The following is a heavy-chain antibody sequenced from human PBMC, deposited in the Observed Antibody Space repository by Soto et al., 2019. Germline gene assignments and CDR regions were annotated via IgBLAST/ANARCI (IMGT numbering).Heavy chain of an antibody. Sequence: GGSLRLSCAASGFTFSSYAMSWVRQAPGKGLEWVSAISGSGGSTYYADSVKGRFTISRDNSKNTLYLQMNSLRAEDTAVYYCAKGVGQWELQVYYYGMDVWGQGTTVTVSS. CDR3: AKGVGQWELQVYYYGMDV. D-gene: IGHD1-26*01. CDR2: ISGSGGST. V-gene: IGHV3-23*01. CDR1: GFTFSSYA. J-gene: IGHJ6*02.